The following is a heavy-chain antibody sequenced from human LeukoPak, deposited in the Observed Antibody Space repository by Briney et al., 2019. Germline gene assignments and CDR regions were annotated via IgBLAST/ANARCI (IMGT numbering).Heavy chain of an antibody. D-gene: IGHD3-10*01. V-gene: IGHV1-2*06. CDR2: INPNSGGT. Sequence: ASVKVSCKASGYTFTSYAMHWVRQAPGQRLEWMGRINPNSGGTNYAQKFQGRVTMTRDTSISTAYMELSRLRSDDTAVYYCAREDMTMVREVMGYYGMDVWGQGTTVTVSS. CDR1: GYTFTSYA. CDR3: AREDMTMVREVMGYYGMDV. J-gene: IGHJ6*02.